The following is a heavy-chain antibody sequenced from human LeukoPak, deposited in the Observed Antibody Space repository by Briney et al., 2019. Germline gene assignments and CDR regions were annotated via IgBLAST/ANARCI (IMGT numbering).Heavy chain of an antibody. J-gene: IGHJ4*02. CDR1: GGSFSGYY. V-gene: IGHV4-34*01. CDR3: ARVVRKYQLLLFDY. CDR2: INHSGST. Sequence: SETLSLTCAVYGGSFSGYYWRWIRQPPGKGLEWIGEINHSGSTNYNPPLKSRVTISVDTSKNQFSLKLSSVTAADTAVYYCARVVRKYQLLLFDYWGQGTLVTVSS. D-gene: IGHD2-2*01.